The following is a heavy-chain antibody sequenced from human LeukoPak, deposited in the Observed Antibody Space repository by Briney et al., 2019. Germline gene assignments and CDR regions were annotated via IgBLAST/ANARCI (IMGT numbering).Heavy chain of an antibody. J-gene: IGHJ1*01. Sequence: QAGGSLRLSCAASGFTFNIHWMTWVRQAPGKGLEWVSYISSSSSTIYYADSVKGRFTISRDNAKNSLYLQMNSLRAEDTAVYYCARDLRIAAAGSPEYFQHWGQGTLVTVSS. CDR1: GFTFNIHW. D-gene: IGHD6-13*01. CDR2: ISSSSSTI. V-gene: IGHV3-48*04. CDR3: ARDLRIAAAGSPEYFQH.